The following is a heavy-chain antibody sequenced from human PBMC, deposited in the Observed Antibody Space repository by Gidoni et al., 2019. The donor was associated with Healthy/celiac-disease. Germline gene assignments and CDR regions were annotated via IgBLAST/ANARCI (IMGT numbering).Heavy chain of an antibody. J-gene: IGHJ4*02. CDR1: GFTFSSHW. D-gene: IGHD2-21*02. Sequence: EVQLVESGGGLVQPGGSLRLSCAASGFTFSSHWMHWVRQVPGKGLGWVSRINRDGSSKSYADSVKGRFTISRDNAKNTLYLQMNSRRGEDTAVYYCARRYDCGGDCPFDYWGQGTLVTVSS. CDR2: INRDGSSK. CDR3: ARRYDCGGDCPFDY. V-gene: IGHV3-74*01.